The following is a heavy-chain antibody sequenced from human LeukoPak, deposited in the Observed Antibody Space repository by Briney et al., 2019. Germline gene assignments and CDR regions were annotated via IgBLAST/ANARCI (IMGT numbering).Heavy chain of an antibody. CDR1: GFIFTNYF. Sequence: GGSLRLSCAASGFIFTNYFMSWVRQAPGKGLEWVASIKHDGSEKYYVDSVRGRFTISRDNTMNSLYLQMSSLRAEDTAVYYCARADCSSTSCFLFPYYYYYGMDVWGQGTTVTVSS. CDR3: ARADCSSTSCFLFPYYYYYGMDV. CDR2: IKHDGSEK. V-gene: IGHV3-7*01. J-gene: IGHJ6*02. D-gene: IGHD2-2*01.